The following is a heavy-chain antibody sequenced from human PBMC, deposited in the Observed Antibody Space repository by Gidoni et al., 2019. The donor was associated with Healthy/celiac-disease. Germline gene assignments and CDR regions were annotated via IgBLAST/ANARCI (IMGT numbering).Heavy chain of an antibody. CDR2: IKSKTDGGTT. CDR1: GFPFSNAW. V-gene: IGHV3-15*01. J-gene: IGHJ4*02. Sequence: EVQLVESGGGLVKPGGSLRLSCAASGFPFSNAWMSWVRQAPGKGLEWVGRIKSKTDGGTTDYAAPVKGRFTISRDDSKNTLYLQMNSLKTEDTAVYYCTTDVYCSGGSCYPFDYWGQGTLVTVSS. CDR3: TTDVYCSGGSCYPFDY. D-gene: IGHD2-15*01.